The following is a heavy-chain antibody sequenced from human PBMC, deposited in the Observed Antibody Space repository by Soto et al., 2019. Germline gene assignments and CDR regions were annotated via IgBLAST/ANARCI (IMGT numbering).Heavy chain of an antibody. Sequence: EVQLLESGGGLVQPGGSLRLSCAASGFTFSSYAMNWVRQAPGKGLEWVSAISGSGGSTYYADSVKGRFTISRVNSKNTLYLQMNSLRAEDTAVYYCAKEGGYCSSTSCYGRVYYWGQGTLVTVSS. CDR1: GFTFSSYA. D-gene: IGHD2-2*03. V-gene: IGHV3-23*01. J-gene: IGHJ4*02. CDR2: ISGSGGST. CDR3: AKEGGYCSSTSCYGRVYY.